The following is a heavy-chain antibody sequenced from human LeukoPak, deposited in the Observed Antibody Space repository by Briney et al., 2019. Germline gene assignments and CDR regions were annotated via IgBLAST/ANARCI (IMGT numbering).Heavy chain of an antibody. J-gene: IGHJ4*02. Sequence: ASVKVSCKASGYTFTGYYMHWVRQAPGQGLEWMGWIDPSTGGTNYAQNFQGRATMTRDTSTTTVYMELSSLKSDDTAVYHCARGNNYGSGSLFYGWGQGTLVTVSS. V-gene: IGHV1-2*02. CDR2: IDPSTGGT. CDR1: GYTFTGYY. D-gene: IGHD3-10*01. CDR3: ARGNNYGSGSLFYG.